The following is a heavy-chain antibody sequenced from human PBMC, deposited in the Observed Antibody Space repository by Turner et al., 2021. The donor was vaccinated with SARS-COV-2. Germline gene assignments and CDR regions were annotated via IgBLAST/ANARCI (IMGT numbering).Heavy chain of an antibody. Sequence: EVQLVESGGGLVQPGGSLRLSCAASGFTFSSYDMNWVRQAPGKGLEWVSYISGSGSTIYYGDSMKGRVAVSRDNAKNSLYLQVNSLRVEDTAVYYCARGRSWNYWGQGTLITVSS. CDR2: ISGSGSTI. CDR1: GFTFSSYD. CDR3: ARGRSWNY. D-gene: IGHD1-26*01. J-gene: IGHJ4*02. V-gene: IGHV3-48*03.